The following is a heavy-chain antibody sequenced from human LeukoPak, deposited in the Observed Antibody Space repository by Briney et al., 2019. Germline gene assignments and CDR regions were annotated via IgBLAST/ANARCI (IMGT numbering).Heavy chain of an antibody. D-gene: IGHD6-13*01. V-gene: IGHV3-66*01. CDR2: IYSGGST. Sequence: WGSLRLSCAASGFTVSSNYMSWVRQAPGKGLEWVSVIYSGGSTYYADSVKGRFTISRDNSKNTLYLQMNSLRAEDTAVYYCAGSMAAAGRPEGEDAFDIWGQGTMVTVSS. CDR1: GFTVSSNY. J-gene: IGHJ3*02. CDR3: AGSMAAAGRPEGEDAFDI.